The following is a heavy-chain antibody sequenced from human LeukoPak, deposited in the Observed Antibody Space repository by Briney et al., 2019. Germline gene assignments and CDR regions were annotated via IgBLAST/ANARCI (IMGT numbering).Heavy chain of an antibody. CDR2: VWSGGSRN. J-gene: IGHJ3*02. CDR1: ELTLNTYA. D-gene: IGHD2-8*01. CDR3: AKESNGLDI. V-gene: IGHV3-30*02. Sequence: PGGSLRLSCAASELTLNTYAMHWVRQAPGKGLEWVAIVWSGGSRNTYADSVKGRFTISRDNSKNTLYLQMNSLRVEDTAIYYCAKESNGLDIWGRGTMAIVTS.